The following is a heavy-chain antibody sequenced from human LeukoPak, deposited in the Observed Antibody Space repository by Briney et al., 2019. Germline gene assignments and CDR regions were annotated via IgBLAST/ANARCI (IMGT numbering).Heavy chain of an antibody. CDR1: GFTFRVFG. CDR3: AKALYSNYYMDA. V-gene: IGHV3-33*06. D-gene: IGHD4-11*01. CDR2: IYYDGSNK. J-gene: IGHJ6*03. Sequence: GGSLRLSCAASGFTFRVFGMNWVRQAPGKGLEWVATIYYDGSNKYYADSVKGRFTISRDNSKNTVSLQMNSRRAEDTALYYCAKALYSNYYMDAWGRGTTVTVSS.